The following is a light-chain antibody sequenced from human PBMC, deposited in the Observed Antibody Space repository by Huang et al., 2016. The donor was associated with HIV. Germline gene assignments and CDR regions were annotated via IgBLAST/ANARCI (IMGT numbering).Light chain of an antibody. Sequence: DIQMTQSPSSLSASIGDRVTITCRASQDIVNYLAWYQQKPGKAPKLLIYAASTLQSVVPSRFSGSGSGSDFTLTIDSLQPEDAATYYCQKYSIAPITFGQGTRLEIK. J-gene: IGKJ5*01. CDR2: AAS. CDR3: QKYSIAPIT. CDR1: QDIVNY. V-gene: IGKV1-27*01.